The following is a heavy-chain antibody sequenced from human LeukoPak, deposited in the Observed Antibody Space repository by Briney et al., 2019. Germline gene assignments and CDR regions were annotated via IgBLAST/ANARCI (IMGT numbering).Heavy chain of an antibody. CDR1: GFSLSTSGMC. CDR2: IDWDDDK. J-gene: IGHJ4*02. CDR3: ARIGYSSGWYYFDY. D-gene: IGHD6-19*01. Sequence: SGPALVKPTQTLTLTCTFSGFSLSTSGMCVSWIRQPPGKALEWLALIDWDDDKYYSTSLKTRLTISKDTSKNQVVLTMTNMDPVDTATYYCARIGYSSGWYYFDYWGQGTLVTVSS. V-gene: IGHV2-70*01.